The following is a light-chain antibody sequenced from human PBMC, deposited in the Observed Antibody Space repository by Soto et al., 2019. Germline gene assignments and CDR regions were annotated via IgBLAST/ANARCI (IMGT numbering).Light chain of an antibody. V-gene: IGKV1-5*01. CDR2: DAS. J-gene: IGKJ1*01. CDR1: QRIGRF. CDR3: QQCYMGWT. Sequence: ASAGHRVTITFRASQRIGRFLAWYQHQPGKAPKLLIYDASTLESGVPSRFSGTGSGTEFTFSITSLQPEDFGTYYCQQCYMGWTFGQGTKV.